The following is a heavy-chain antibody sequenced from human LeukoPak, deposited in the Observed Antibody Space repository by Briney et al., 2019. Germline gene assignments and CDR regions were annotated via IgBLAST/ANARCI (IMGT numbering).Heavy chain of an antibody. V-gene: IGHV4-59*12. Sequence: SETLSLTCTVSGDSISSYYWSWIRQPPGKGLEWIGYIYYSGSTNYNPSLKSRVTISVDTSKNQFSLKLSSVTAVDTAVYYCARSYCSSTSCYAWFDPWGQGTLVTVSS. CDR3: ARSYCSSTSCYAWFDP. J-gene: IGHJ5*02. CDR1: GDSISSYY. CDR2: IYYSGST. D-gene: IGHD2-2*01.